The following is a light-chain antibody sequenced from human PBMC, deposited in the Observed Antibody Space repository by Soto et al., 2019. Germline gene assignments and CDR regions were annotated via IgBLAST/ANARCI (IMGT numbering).Light chain of an antibody. V-gene: IGLV1-44*01. CDR3: ATWDDDLNAAV. J-gene: IGLJ7*01. CDR1: SSNIAGNT. Sequence: QSVLTQPPSLSGTPGQRVTISCSGSSSNIAGNTVHWYQHLPGTAPKLPIYINDQRPSGVPGRFSASTSGTSASLAISGLQSDDEADYYCATWDDDLNAAVFGGGTQLTVL. CDR2: IND.